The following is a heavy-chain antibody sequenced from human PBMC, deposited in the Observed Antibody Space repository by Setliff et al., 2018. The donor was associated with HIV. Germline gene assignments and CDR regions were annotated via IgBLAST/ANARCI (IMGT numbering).Heavy chain of an antibody. CDR2: ISNSGKT. V-gene: IGHV4-28*03. D-gene: IGHD6-19*01. CDR1: DYSISTNEW. J-gene: IGHJ1*01. CDR3: ARDRGSGWYGYFQH. Sequence: SETLSLTCAVSDYSISTNEWWGWIRQPPGKGLAWIGYISNSGKTYYNPSLNSRVTLSADTSKNQFSLKLSSVTAADTAVYYCARDRGSGWYGYFQHWGQGTLVTVSS.